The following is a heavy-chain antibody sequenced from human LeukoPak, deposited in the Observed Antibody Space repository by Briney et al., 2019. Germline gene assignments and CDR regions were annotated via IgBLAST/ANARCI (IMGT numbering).Heavy chain of an antibody. Sequence: PGGSLRLSCAASGFTFSGSAMHWVRQASGKGLEWVGRIRSKANSYATAYAASVKGRFTISRDDSKNTAYLQMNSLKTEDTAVYYCARSCGSGFYFDYWGQGTLVTVSS. J-gene: IGHJ4*02. CDR2: IRSKANSYAT. V-gene: IGHV3-73*01. CDR3: ARSCGSGFYFDY. D-gene: IGHD3-10*01. CDR1: GFTFSGSA.